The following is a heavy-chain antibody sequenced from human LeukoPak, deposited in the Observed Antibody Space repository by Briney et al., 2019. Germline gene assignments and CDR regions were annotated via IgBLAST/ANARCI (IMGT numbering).Heavy chain of an antibody. D-gene: IGHD6-19*01. CDR3: ARDWYSSGWYDY. CDR1: GGSISSYY. Sequence: SETLSLTCTVSGGSISSYYWSWIRQPPGKGLEWIGYIYYSGSTNYNPSLKSRLTISVDTSKNQFSLKLSPVTAADTAVYYCARDWYSSGWYDYWGQGTLVTVSS. CDR2: IYYSGST. V-gene: IGHV4-59*01. J-gene: IGHJ4*02.